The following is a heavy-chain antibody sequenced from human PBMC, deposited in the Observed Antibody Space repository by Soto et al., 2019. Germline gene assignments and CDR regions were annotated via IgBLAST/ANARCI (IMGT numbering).Heavy chain of an antibody. V-gene: IGHV4-39*01. Sequence: SETLSLTCTVSGDSISSSNYYWGWIRQPPGKGLEWIGSIYYSGNTYYNVSLKSRVTISVDTSKNQFSLNLSSVTATDTATYYCERKHETKEKYYYGMDVWGQGTTVTVSS. CDR1: GDSISSSNYY. J-gene: IGHJ6*02. CDR3: ERKHETKEKYYYGMDV. D-gene: IGHD3-16*01. CDR2: IYYSGNT.